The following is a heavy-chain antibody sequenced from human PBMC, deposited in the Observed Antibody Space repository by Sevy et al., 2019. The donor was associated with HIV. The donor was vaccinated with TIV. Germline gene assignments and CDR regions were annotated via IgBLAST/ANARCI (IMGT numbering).Heavy chain of an antibody. V-gene: IGHV3-9*01. Sequence: GGSLRLSCAASGFTFDDYAMHWVRQAPGKGLEWVSGISWNSGSIGYADSVKGRFTISRDNAKNSLYLQMNSLRAEDTALYYCAGVNYYGSRDADYWGQGTLVTVSS. CDR1: GFTFDDYA. D-gene: IGHD3-10*01. CDR2: ISWNSGSI. J-gene: IGHJ4*02. CDR3: AGVNYYGSRDADY.